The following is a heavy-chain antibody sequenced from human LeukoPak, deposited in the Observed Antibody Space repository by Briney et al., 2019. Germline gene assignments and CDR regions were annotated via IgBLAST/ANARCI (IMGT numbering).Heavy chain of an antibody. CDR1: GFTFSSHS. D-gene: IGHD3-10*01. Sequence: GGSLRLSCAASGFTFSSHSMNWVRQAPGKGLEWVSYIISSSSTIYYADSVKGRFTISRDNAKNSLYLQMNSLRAGDTAVYYCARAVGHGSGSPRMDVWGNGTTVTVSS. CDR2: IISSSSTI. J-gene: IGHJ6*04. V-gene: IGHV3-48*01. CDR3: ARAVGHGSGSPRMDV.